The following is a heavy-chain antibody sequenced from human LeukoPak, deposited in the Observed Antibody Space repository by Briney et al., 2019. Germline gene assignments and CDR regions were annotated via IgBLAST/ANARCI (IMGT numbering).Heavy chain of an antibody. CDR1: GGSISSSTYY. Sequence: SETLSLTCTVSGGSISSSTYYWSWIRQHPGKGLEWIGHIHTSGSTSYNPSLKSRVTMSVDTSENQFSLKLSSVTAADTAVYYCARDRYYYDSSSYSLFEYWGQGTLVTVSS. CDR2: IHTSGST. V-gene: IGHV4-61*01. D-gene: IGHD3-22*01. J-gene: IGHJ4*02. CDR3: ARDRYYYDSSSYSLFEY.